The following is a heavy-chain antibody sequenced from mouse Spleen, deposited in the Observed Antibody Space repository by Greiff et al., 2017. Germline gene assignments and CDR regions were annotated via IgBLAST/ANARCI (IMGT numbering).Heavy chain of an antibody. J-gene: IGHJ3*01. CDR3: ARSYDYDWFAY. Sequence: QVQLQQSGAELARPGASVKMSCKASGYTFTSYTMHWVKQRPGPGLEWIGYINPSSGYTKYNQKFKDKATLTADKSSSTAYMQLSSLTYEDSAVYYWARSYDYDWFAYWGQGTLVTVSA. CDR1: GYTFTSYT. CDR2: INPSSGYT. D-gene: IGHD2-4*01. V-gene: IGHV1-4*01.